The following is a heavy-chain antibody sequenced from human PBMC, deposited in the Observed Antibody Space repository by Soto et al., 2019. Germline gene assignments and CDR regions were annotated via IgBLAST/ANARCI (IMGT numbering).Heavy chain of an antibody. V-gene: IGHV4-30-4*08. CDR2: IYYSGST. CDR3: ARERPDGCKLDP. CDR1: GGSISSGGYS. J-gene: IGHJ5*02. Sequence: SETLSLTCAVSGGSISSGGYSWSWIRQPPGKGLEWIGYIYYSGSTYYNPSLKSRVTISVDTSKNQFSLNLSSVTAADTAVYYCARERPDGCKLDPWGQGTLVTVSS. D-gene: IGHD6-19*01.